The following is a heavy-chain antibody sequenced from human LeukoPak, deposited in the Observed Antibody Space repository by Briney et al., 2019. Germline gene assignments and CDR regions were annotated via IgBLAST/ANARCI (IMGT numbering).Heavy chain of an antibody. CDR2: IKQDGSEK. D-gene: IGHD3-9*01. Sequence: GGSLRLSCAASGFTFSKYAMSWVRQAPGKGLEWVANIKQDGSEKYYVDSVKGRFTISRDNAKNSLYLQMNSLRAEDTAVYYCARDPHYDILTGGGAFDIWGQGTMVTVSS. J-gene: IGHJ3*02. V-gene: IGHV3-7*01. CDR3: ARDPHYDILTGGGAFDI. CDR1: GFTFSKYA.